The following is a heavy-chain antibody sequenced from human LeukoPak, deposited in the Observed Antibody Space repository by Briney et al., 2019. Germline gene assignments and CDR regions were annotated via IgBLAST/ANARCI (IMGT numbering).Heavy chain of an antibody. D-gene: IGHD5-18*01. CDR1: GFTFSSYA. CDR3: AREGYSYGYETLNYFDY. V-gene: IGHV3-30-3*01. Sequence: PGRSLRLSCAASGFTFSSYAMHWVRQAPGKGLEGVAVISYDGSNKYYADSVKGRFTISRDNSKNTLYLQMNSLRADDTAVYYCAREGYSYGYETLNYFDYWGQGSLVTVSS. CDR2: ISYDGSNK. J-gene: IGHJ4*02.